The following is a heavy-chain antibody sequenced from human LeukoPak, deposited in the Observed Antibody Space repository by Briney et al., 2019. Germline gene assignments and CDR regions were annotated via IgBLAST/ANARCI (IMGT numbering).Heavy chain of an antibody. CDR2: ISFDGSNK. CDR1: GFTFSSYG. V-gene: IGHV3-30*18. D-gene: IGHD3-10*02. CDR3: AKASRYLGSGSYYRDAFDI. J-gene: IGHJ3*02. Sequence: GRSLRLSCAASGFTFSSYGMHGVRQAPGKGLEWVAVISFDGSNKYYEDSVKGRFTVTRENSKNTLYLQMNSLRAEDTAVYYCAKASRYLGSGSYYRDAFDIWGQGTMVTVSS.